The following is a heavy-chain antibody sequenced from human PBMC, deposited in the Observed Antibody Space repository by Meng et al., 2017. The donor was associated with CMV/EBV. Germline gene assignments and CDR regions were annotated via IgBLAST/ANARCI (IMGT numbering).Heavy chain of an antibody. D-gene: IGHD2-2*01. J-gene: IGHJ6*02. V-gene: IGHV1-18*01. CDR2: ISAYNGNT. CDR1: TSYG. CDR3: ARDDCSSTSAPDCYYYGMDV. Sequence: TSYGISWVRQAPGQGLEWMGWISAYNGNTNYAQKLQGRVTMTTDTSTSTAYMELRSLRSDDTAVYYCARDDCSSTSAPDCYYYGMDVWGQGTTVTVSS.